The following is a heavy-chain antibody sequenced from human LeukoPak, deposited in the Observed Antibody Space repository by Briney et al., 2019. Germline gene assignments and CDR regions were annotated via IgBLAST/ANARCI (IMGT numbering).Heavy chain of an antibody. CDR3: ARYDILTGYYNGPQYYYYGMDV. D-gene: IGHD3-9*01. CDR1: GFTFSSYE. J-gene: IGHJ6*02. V-gene: IGHV3-48*03. Sequence: PGGSLRLSCAASGFTFSSYEINWARQAPGKGLEWVSYISSSGSTIYYADSVKGRFTISRDNAKNSLYLQMNSLRAEDTAVYYCARYDILTGYYNGPQYYYYGMDVWGQGTTVTVSS. CDR2: ISSSGSTI.